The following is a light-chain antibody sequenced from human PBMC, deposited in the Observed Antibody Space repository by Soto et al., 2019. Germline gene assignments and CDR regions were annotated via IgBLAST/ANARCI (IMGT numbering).Light chain of an antibody. Sequence: DIQMTQSPSSLSASVVDRVTITGLASQTINSYLNWYQQKPGKAPKLLIYAASTLQSGVPSRFSGSGSGTDFTLTISSLQPEDFAVYYCQQYSNWPPALTFGGGTKVDIK. CDR2: AAS. J-gene: IGKJ4*01. V-gene: IGKV1-39*01. CDR3: QQYSNWPPALT. CDR1: QTINSY.